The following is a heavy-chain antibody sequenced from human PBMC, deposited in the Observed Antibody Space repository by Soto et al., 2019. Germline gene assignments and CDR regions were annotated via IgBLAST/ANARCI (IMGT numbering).Heavy chain of an antibody. D-gene: IGHD6-6*01. CDR3: AREIAALRGWFDP. Sequence: SVKVSCKASGGTFSSYTISWVRQAPGQGLEWMGRIIPILGIANYAQKFQGRVTITADKSTSTAYMELSSLRSEDTAVYYCAREIAALRGWFDPWGQGTLVTVSS. J-gene: IGHJ5*02. V-gene: IGHV1-69*04. CDR1: GGTFSSYT. CDR2: IIPILGIA.